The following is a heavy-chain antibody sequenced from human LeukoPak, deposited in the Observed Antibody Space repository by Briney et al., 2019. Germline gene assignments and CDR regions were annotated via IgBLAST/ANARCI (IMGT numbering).Heavy chain of an antibody. CDR3: ARDEYLWSGYYPNQAFDY. J-gene: IGHJ4*02. CDR2: IKQDGSEK. D-gene: IGHD3-3*01. CDR1: GFTFSRHW. Sequence: GGSLRLSCAASGFTFSRHWMTWVRQAPGKGLEWVANIKQDGSEKYYVDSVKGRFTISRDNAKNSLHLQMNSLRAEDTAVYYCARDEYLWSGYYPNQAFDYWGQGTLVTVSS. V-gene: IGHV3-7*01.